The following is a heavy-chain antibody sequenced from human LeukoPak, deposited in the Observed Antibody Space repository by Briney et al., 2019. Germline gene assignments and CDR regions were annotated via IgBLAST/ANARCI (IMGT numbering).Heavy chain of an antibody. CDR3: ARGEGAIAVAGYFVY. D-gene: IGHD6-19*01. V-gene: IGHV4-4*07. CDR2: IYASGST. Sequence: SETLSLTCTVSGGSIINYFWSWIRQPPGKGLEWIWRIYASGSTSYNPSLKSGVTISVDKSKKQFSLKLTSVTAADTAVYYCARGEGAIAVAGYFVYWGQGTLVTVSS. CDR1: GGSIINYF. J-gene: IGHJ4*02.